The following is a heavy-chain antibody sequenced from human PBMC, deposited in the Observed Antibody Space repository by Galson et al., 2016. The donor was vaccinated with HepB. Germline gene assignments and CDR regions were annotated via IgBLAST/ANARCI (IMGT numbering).Heavy chain of an antibody. CDR2: ISHSGST. CDR1: GYSISSGYY. J-gene: IGHJ4*02. Sequence: ETLSLTCTVSGYSISSGYYWGWIRQPPGKGLEWIGSISHSGSTYYNPSLKSRVTISLDTSKNQFSLKVSSVTAADTAIYYCARDLLGVVISYFDYWGQGTLVTVSS. CDR3: ARDLLGVVISYFDY. V-gene: IGHV4-38-2*02. D-gene: IGHD3-3*01.